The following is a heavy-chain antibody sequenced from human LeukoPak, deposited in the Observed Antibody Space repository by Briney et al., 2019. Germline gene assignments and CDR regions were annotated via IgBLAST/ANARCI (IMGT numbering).Heavy chain of an antibody. CDR1: GFTFSTFG. J-gene: IGHJ4*02. D-gene: IGHD6-19*01. Sequence: PGRSLRLSRAGSGFTFSTFGFHWVRPAPGKGLEWVAVTSFDGTNKYYADSVKGRFTISRDNSKNTLYLQMNSLRAEDTAVYYCAKDRWLSGWYPNFDSWGQGTLVTVSS. V-gene: IGHV3-30*18. CDR3: AKDRWLSGWYPNFDS. CDR2: TSFDGTNK.